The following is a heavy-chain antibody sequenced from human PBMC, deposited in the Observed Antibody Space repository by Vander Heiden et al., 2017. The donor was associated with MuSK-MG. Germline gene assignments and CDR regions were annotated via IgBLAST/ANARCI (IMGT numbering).Heavy chain of an antibody. CDR1: ADSFTSYW. D-gene: IGHD2-2*01. Sequence: QSGPEVRKSGESLTISCKGSADSFTSYWIGWVHQMPGKGLEWMGIIDPGDSDTRYSPAFQGQVTFSADKSINTAYLHWNSLKPSDTAIYYCASQFCTSPTCYLFRWGQGTLVTVSS. V-gene: IGHV5-51*07. CDR3: ASQFCTSPTCYLFR. J-gene: IGHJ4*02. CDR2: IDPGDSDT.